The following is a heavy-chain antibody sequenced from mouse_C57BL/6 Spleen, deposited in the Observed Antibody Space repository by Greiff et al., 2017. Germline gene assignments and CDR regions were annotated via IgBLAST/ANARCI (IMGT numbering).Heavy chain of an antibody. Sequence: VQLQQSGAELVKPGASVKISCKASGYAFSSYWMNWVKQRPGKGLEWIGQIYPGDGDTYYNGKFKGKATLTADKSASTADRRLSSLTSEDSAVYFCARWEDYVQFAYWGQGTLVTVSA. D-gene: IGHD2-4*01. V-gene: IGHV1-80*01. J-gene: IGHJ3*01. CDR2: IYPGDGDT. CDR3: ARWEDYVQFAY. CDR1: GYAFSSYW.